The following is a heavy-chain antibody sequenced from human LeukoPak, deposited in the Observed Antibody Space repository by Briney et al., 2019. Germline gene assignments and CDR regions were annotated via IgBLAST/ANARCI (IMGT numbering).Heavy chain of an antibody. V-gene: IGHV3-64*04. CDR1: GFTFSSYP. D-gene: IGHD6-6*01. J-gene: IGHJ4*02. Sequence: GGSLRLSCSASGFTFSSYPMHWVRQAPGKGLEYVSAINNYGDSTYYADSVKGRFTISRDDSINTLYLQMNSLRAEDTAVYYCARDSSSYYFDYWGQGTLVTVSS. CDR2: INNYGDST. CDR3: ARDSSSYYFDY.